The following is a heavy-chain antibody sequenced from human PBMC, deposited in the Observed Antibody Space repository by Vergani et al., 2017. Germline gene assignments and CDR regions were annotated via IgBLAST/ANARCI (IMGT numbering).Heavy chain of an antibody. D-gene: IGHD2-15*01. Sequence: EVQLVESGGGLVKPGGSLRLSCAASGFTFSSYSMNWVRQAPGKGLEWVSSISSSSSYIYYADSVKGRFTISRDNAKNSLYLQMNSLRAEDTAVYYCASDMVWRHGGGAFDIWGQGTMVTVSS. V-gene: IGHV3-21*01. CDR2: ISSSSSYI. J-gene: IGHJ3*02. CDR1: GFTFSSYS. CDR3: ASDMVWRHGGGAFDI.